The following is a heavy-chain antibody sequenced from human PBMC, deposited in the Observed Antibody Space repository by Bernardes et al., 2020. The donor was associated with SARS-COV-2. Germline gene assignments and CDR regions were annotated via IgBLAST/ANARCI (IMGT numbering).Heavy chain of an antibody. J-gene: IGHJ6*02. CDR3: ARPCWPYATCYYYGMDV. D-gene: IGHD3-16*01. CDR1: GGSISSSNW. CDR2: IYHSGST. V-gene: IGHV4-4*02. Sequence: SETLSLTCAVSGGSISSSNWWSWVRQPPGKGLEWIGEIYHSGSTNYNPSLKSRVTISVDKSKNQFSLKLSSVTAADTAVYYCARPCWPYATCYYYGMDVWGQGTTVTVSS.